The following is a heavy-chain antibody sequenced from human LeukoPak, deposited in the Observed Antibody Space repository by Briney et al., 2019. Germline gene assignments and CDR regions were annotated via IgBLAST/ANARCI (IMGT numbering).Heavy chain of an antibody. J-gene: IGHJ4*02. V-gene: IGHV4-34*01. CDR1: RGPFSGYF. Sequence: SETLSLTCAVFRGPFSGYFWSWIRQSPGKGLERIGEINHSGDTKNNPSLNSRVTISVDTSKNQFSLNLTSVTAADTAVYYCARAPEYDVTSGRVDCWSQGALVAVSS. CDR3: ARAPEYDVTSGRVDC. CDR2: INHSGDT. D-gene: IGHD3-22*01.